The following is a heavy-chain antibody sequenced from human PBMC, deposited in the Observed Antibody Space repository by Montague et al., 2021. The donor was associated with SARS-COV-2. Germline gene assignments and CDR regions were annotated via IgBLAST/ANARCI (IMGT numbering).Heavy chain of an antibody. CDR3: ARFETSKFYSSGMDV. CDR2: SAYI. V-gene: IGHV3-21*01. Sequence: SAYIVYAESVRGRFTISRDNAQHLLYLQMNSLRAENTAVYYCARFETSKFYSSGMDVWGQGNTVTVAS. J-gene: IGHJ6*01. D-gene: IGHD2-15*01.